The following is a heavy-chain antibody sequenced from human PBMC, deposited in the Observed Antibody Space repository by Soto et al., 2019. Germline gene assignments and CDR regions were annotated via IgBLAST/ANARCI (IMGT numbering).Heavy chain of an antibody. CDR3: ARDPRRRYFDFRPGMKYFQH. Sequence: GGSLRLSCAASGFTFSSYSMNWVRQAPGKEMERLSSFSSISSYIYYADSVKGRFTISRDNAKNSLYLQMNSPRAEDTAVYYCARDPRRRYFDFRPGMKYFQHWGQGTLVTVSS. D-gene: IGHD3-9*01. V-gene: IGHV3-21*01. CDR2: FSSISSYI. CDR1: GFTFSSYS. J-gene: IGHJ1*01.